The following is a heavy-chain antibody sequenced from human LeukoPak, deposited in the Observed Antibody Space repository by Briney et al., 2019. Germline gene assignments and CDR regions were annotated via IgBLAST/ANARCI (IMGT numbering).Heavy chain of an antibody. V-gene: IGHV3-23*01. CDR1: GFTFSNYV. J-gene: IGHJ4*02. D-gene: IGHD3-22*01. CDR2: INGGGGST. Sequence: PGGSLRLSCAASGFTFSNYVMSWVRQAPGKGPEWVSGINGGGGSTFYAESVTGRFTISRDNSKNTLFLQMNTLRAEDTAVYYCVKDDRRSPPCWGQGTLVTVSS. CDR3: VKDDRRSPPC.